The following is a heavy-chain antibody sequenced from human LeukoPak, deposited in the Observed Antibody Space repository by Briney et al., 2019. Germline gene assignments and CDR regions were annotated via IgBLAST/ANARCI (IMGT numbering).Heavy chain of an antibody. CDR3: AYSGYDYYYFDY. CDR1: GFTFSSYS. CDR2: ISSSSSYI. J-gene: IGHJ4*02. V-gene: IGHV3-21*01. Sequence: GRSLRLSCAASGFTFSSYSMYWVHQAPGKGLEWVSSISSSSSYIYYADSVKGRFTISRDNAKNSLYLQMNSLRAEDTAVYYCAYSGYDYYYFDYWGQGTLVTVSS. D-gene: IGHD5-12*01.